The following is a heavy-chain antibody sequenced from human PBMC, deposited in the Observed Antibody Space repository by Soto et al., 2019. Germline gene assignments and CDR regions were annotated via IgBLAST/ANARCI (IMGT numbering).Heavy chain of an antibody. CDR2: IGADGDGI. J-gene: IGHJ4*02. D-gene: IGHD1-1*01. CDR3: AKYSTTAASRYFDL. CDR1: GFTFRTYA. V-gene: IGHV3-23*01. Sequence: EVHLLESGGGLLQPGGSLRLSCVASGFTFRTYAVAWIRQAPGKGLEWVSVIGADGDGIQYADPVEGRFTISRDNSQSSLYRQMNSLRAEDTAVYYCAKYSTTAASRYFDLWGQGTLVTVAS.